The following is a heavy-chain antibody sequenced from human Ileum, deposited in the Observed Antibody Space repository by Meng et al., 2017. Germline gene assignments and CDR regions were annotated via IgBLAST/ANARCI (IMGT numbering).Heavy chain of an antibody. J-gene: IGHJ5*02. CDR1: GASISSHY. V-gene: IGHV4-59*08. CDR3: ASLLDSSDWGWFDP. D-gene: IGHD3-22*01. CDR2: IYYRGGA. Sequence: QVQLQESGLGLVKPSETLALPCSVAGASISSHYWNWIRQPPGKGREYIGYIYYRGGASYNPSLRSRVTRSVDTSKKQFSLNLSSVTAADTAVYYCASLLDSSDWGWFDPWGQGTLVTVSS.